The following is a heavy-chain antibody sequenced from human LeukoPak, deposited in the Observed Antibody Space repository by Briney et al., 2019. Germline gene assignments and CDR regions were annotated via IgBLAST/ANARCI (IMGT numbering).Heavy chain of an antibody. J-gene: IGHJ4*02. CDR2: IYYSGST. CDR1: GGSISSGDYY. V-gene: IGHV4-30-4*08. CDR3: ARAPPDGYFDY. Sequence: SETLSLTCTVSGGSISSGDYYWSWIRQPPGQGLEWIGYIYYSGSTYYNPSLKSRVTISVDTSKNQFSLKLSSVTAADTAVYYCARAPPDGYFDYWGQGTLVTVSS.